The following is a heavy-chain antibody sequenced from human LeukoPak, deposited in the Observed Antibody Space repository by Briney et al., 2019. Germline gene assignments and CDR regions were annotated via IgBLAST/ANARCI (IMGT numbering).Heavy chain of an antibody. D-gene: IGHD5-18*01. V-gene: IGHV1-69*06. Sequence: SVKVSCKASGGTFSSYAISWVRQAPGQGLEWMGGIIPIFGTANYAQKFQGRVTITADKSTSTAYMELSSLRSEDTAVYYCARGLGQLWLPTYYYYMDVWGKGTTVTVSS. CDR1: GGTFSSYA. CDR3: ARGLGQLWLPTYYYYMDV. CDR2: IIPIFGTA. J-gene: IGHJ6*03.